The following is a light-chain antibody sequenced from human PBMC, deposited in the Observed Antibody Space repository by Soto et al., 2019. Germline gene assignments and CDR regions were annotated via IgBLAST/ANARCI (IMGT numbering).Light chain of an antibody. V-gene: IGKV1-39*01. CDR3: QQSYNTLT. J-gene: IGKJ4*01. Sequence: DIQLTQSPSFLSASVGDRVTITCRASQTISSYLNWYQQKPGKAPKLLIYAASNLQSGVPSRFSGSGFGTDFTLTISSLQPEDFATYYCQQSYNTLTFGGGTKVDIK. CDR1: QTISSY. CDR2: AAS.